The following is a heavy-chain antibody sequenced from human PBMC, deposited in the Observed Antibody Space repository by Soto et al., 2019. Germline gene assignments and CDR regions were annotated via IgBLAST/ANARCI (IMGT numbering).Heavy chain of an antibody. D-gene: IGHD1-26*01. J-gene: IGHJ6*02. CDR1: GDTFNRYW. Sequence: GGALKSSCKGGGDTFNRYWSGWGGQKAGKGLEWMGGIYPGDSDSRYSPSFQGQVTISADNSISTAYLQWSSLKASDTAMYYCARLDSGSYPYYYYGMDVWGQGTTVTVSS. V-gene: IGHV5-51*01. CDR3: ARLDSGSYPYYYYGMDV. CDR2: IYPGDSDS.